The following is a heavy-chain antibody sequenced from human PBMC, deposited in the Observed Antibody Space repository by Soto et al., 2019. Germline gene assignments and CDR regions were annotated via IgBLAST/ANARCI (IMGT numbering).Heavy chain of an antibody. J-gene: IGHJ4*02. CDR2: ISFSSTNI. CDR1: GFTFSSYT. D-gene: IGHD7-27*01. CDR3: ARGAGDLPY. Sequence: EVQLVESGGGLVKPGGSLRLSCAASGFTFSSYTMTWVRQAPGKGLEWVSSISFSSTNIHYADSVKGRFTISRDNAQNSLYLQMHSLRAEDTAVYYCARGAGDLPYWGQGTLVTVSS. V-gene: IGHV3-21*01.